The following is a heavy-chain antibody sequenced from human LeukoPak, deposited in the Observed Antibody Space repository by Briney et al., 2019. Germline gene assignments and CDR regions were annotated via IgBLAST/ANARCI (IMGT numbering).Heavy chain of an antibody. CDR2: IYPGDSDT. V-gene: IGHV5-51*01. Sequence: GESLKISCKGSGYTFTNYWIAWVRQMPGKGLEWMGIIYPGDSDTRYSPSSQGQVTFSADQSISTAYLQWSSLKASDTAMYYCARRRYCSSTSCYAGSFDIWGQGTMVTVSS. D-gene: IGHD2-2*01. J-gene: IGHJ3*02. CDR3: ARRRYCSSTSCYAGSFDI. CDR1: GYTFTNYW.